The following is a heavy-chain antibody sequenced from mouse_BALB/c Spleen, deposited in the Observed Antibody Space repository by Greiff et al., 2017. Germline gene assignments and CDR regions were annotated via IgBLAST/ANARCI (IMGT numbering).Heavy chain of an antibody. CDR3: AREAVLSALDY. Sequence: VQLQQSGPGLVQPSQSLSITCTVSGFSLTSYGAYWFRQSPGKGLEWLGVIRSGGSTDYNAAFISRLSISKDNSKSQVFFKMNSLQADDTATYYCAREAVLSALDYWGQGTTVTGSA. CDR1: GFSLTSYG. J-gene: IGHJ4*01. V-gene: IGHV2-4-1*01. CDR2: IRSGGST.